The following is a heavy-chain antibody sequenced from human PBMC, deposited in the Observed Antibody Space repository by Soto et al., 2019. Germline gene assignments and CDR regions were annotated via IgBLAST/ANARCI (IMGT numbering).Heavy chain of an antibody. CDR2: ISSSSSTI. J-gene: IGHJ4*02. CDR1: GFTFSSYS. V-gene: IGHV3-48*02. D-gene: IGHD4-17*01. Sequence: EVQLVESGGGLVQPGGSLRLSCAASGFTFSSYSMNWVRQAPGKGLEWVSYISSSSSTIYYADSVKVRFTISRDNAKNSLYLQMNSLRDEDTAVYYCARESHEYGNIYFDYWGQGTLVTVSS. CDR3: ARESHEYGNIYFDY.